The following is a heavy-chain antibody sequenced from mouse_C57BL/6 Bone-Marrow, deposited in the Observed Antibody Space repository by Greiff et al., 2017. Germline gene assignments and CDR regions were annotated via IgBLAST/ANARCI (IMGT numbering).Heavy chain of an antibody. D-gene: IGHD2-1*01. Sequence: VQLQQSGAELVRPGASVTLSCKASGYTFTDYEMHWVKQTPVHGLEWIGAIDPETGGTAYNQKFKGKAILTADKSSSTAYMAPRSLTSEDSAVYYCTREGDGNFAWFAYWGQGTLVTVSA. V-gene: IGHV1-15*01. J-gene: IGHJ3*01. CDR1: GYTFTDYE. CDR3: TREGDGNFAWFAY. CDR2: IDPETGGT.